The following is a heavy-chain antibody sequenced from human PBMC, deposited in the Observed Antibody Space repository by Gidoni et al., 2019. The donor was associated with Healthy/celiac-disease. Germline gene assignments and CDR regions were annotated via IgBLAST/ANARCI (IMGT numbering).Heavy chain of an antibody. D-gene: IGHD5-12*01. V-gene: IGHV1-69*01. Sequence: VSCKASGGTFSSYAISWVRQAPGQGLEWMGGIIPIFGTANYAQKFQGRVTITADESTSTAYMELSSLRSEDTAVYYCAKEGWLGGFDYWGQGTLVTVSS. J-gene: IGHJ4*02. CDR3: AKEGWLGGFDY. CDR1: GGTFSSYA. CDR2: IIPIFGTA.